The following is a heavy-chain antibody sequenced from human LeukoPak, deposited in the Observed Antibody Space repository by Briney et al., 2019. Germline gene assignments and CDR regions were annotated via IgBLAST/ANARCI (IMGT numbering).Heavy chain of an antibody. CDR1: GFTFSSYN. CDR3: ARDMTTVDY. CDR2: ISTSSSYI. V-gene: IGHV3-21*01. J-gene: IGHJ4*02. D-gene: IGHD4-11*01. Sequence: GGSLRLSCAASGFTFSSYNMNWVRQAPGKELEWVSSISTSSSYIYYADSVKGRFTISRDNAKNSLYLQMNSLRAEDTAVYYCARDMTTVDYWGQGTLVTVSS.